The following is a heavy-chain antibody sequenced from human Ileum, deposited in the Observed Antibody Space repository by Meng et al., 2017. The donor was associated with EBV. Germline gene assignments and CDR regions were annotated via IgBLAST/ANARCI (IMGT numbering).Heavy chain of an antibody. V-gene: IGHV4-4*02. CDR1: GGSVSGSDW. CDR3: ARSSPIVRGLDY. J-gene: IGHJ4*02. Sequence: QVQRQGSGPGLVKPWGPRSLTCAVSGGSVSGSDWWSWVRQPTGKGLEWIGEVYHDGATNYHPSLKSRVTISLDKSKNEVNLHLNSLTAADTAVYFCARSSPIVRGLDYWGQGTLVTVSS. D-gene: IGHD3-10*01. CDR2: VYHDGAT.